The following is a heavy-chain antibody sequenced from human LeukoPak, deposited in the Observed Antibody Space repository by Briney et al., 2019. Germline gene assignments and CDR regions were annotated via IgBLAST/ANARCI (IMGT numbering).Heavy chain of an antibody. V-gene: IGHV4-4*07. CDR3: ARDYGGVGATVLDF. J-gene: IGHJ4*02. CDR1: GGSLSDYY. CDR2: IYPSGST. D-gene: IGHD1-26*01. Sequence: SETLSLTCTVSGGSLSDYYWSWIRQPAGKGREWVGLIYPSGSTNYNPPFRRRVYVSVDTSKNQFSLNLSSVAAADTAVYYCARDYGGVGATVLDFWGQGALVTVSS.